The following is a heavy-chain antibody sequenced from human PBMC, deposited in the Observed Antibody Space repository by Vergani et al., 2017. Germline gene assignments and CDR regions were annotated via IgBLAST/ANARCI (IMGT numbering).Heavy chain of an antibody. V-gene: IGHV3-23*01. CDR3: AKAGILRLGELSRGYYFDY. J-gene: IGHJ4*02. CDR1: GFTFSSYA. D-gene: IGHD3-16*02. CDR2: ISGSGGST. Sequence: EVQLLESGGGLVQPGGSLRLSCAASGFTFSSYAMSWVRQAPGKGLEWVSAISGSGGSTYYADSVKGRFTISRDNSKNTLYLQMNSLRAEDTAVYYCAKAGILRLGELSRGYYFDYWGQGTLVTVSS.